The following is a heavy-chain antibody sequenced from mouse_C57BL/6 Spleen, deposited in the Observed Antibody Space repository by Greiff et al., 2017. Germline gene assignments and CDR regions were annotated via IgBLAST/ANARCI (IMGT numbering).Heavy chain of an antibody. D-gene: IGHD1-1*01. J-gene: IGHJ4*01. CDR3: AIYYYGSSYGAMDY. CDR2: IHPNSGST. Sequence: QVQLQQPGAELVKPGASVKLSCKASGYTFTGYWMHWVKQRPGQGLEWIGMIHPNSGSTNYNEKFKSKATLTVDKSSSTAYMQLSSLTSEDSAVYYCAIYYYGSSYGAMDYWGQGTSVTVSS. CDR1: GYTFTGYW. V-gene: IGHV1-64*01.